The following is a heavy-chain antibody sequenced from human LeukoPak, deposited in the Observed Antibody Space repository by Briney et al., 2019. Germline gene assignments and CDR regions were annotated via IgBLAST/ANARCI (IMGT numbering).Heavy chain of an antibody. CDR1: GFTFSHYS. Sequence: PGGSLRLSCAGSGFTFSHYSMNWVRQAPGKGLEWVSSISTGSLYIYYADSVKGRFTISRDNAKNSLYLQMNSLRAEDTAVYYCARDYYGDYAKDYWGQGTLVTVSS. J-gene: IGHJ4*02. CDR2: ISTGSLYI. CDR3: ARDYYGDYAKDY. D-gene: IGHD4-17*01. V-gene: IGHV3-21*01.